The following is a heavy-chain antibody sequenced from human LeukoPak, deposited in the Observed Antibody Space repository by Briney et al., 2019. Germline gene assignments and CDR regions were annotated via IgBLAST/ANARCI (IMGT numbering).Heavy chain of an antibody. CDR1: GFTFSSYS. D-gene: IGHD3-9*01. Sequence: GGSLRLSCAASGFTFSSYSMNWVRQAPGKGLEWVSSTSSSSSYIYYADSVKGRFTISRDNAKNSLYLQMNSLRAEDTAVYYCASGADILTGYYGYWGQGTLVTVSS. CDR3: ASGADILTGYYGY. V-gene: IGHV3-21*01. J-gene: IGHJ4*02. CDR2: TSSSSSYI.